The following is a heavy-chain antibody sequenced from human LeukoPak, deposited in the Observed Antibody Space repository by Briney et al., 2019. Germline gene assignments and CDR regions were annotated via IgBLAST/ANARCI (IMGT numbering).Heavy chain of an antibody. D-gene: IGHD3-10*01. J-gene: IGHJ4*02. CDR1: GASIRSYY. CDR3: AKLGNRWELRLDY. V-gene: IGHV4-4*07. CDR2: IYSSGRP. Sequence: KPSETLSLTYTVSGASIRSYYWSWIRQPAGKGLEWIGHIYSSGRPNYNPSLKSRVTMSLDTSKNQFSLKLTSVTAADTAVYYCAKLGNRWELRLDYWGQGSLVTVAS.